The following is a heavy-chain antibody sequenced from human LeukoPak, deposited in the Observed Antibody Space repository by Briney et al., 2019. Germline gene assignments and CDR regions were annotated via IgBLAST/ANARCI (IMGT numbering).Heavy chain of an antibody. CDR2: IKSKTDGGTT. J-gene: IGHJ6*03. V-gene: IGHV3-15*01. D-gene: IGHD2-21*02. CDR3: TTLAVTPYYYYYYMDV. CDR1: GFTFSNAW. Sequence: GGSLRLPCAASGFTFSNAWMSWVRQAPGKGLEWVGRIKSKTDGGTTDYAAPVKGRFTISRDDSKNTLYLQMNSLKTEDTAVYYCTTLAVTPYYYYYYMDVWGKGTTVTVSS.